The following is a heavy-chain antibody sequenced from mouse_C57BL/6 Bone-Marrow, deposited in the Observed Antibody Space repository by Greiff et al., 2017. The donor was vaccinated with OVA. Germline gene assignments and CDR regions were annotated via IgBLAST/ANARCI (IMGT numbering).Heavy chain of an antibody. CDR3: AGEYYYGSAWFAY. V-gene: IGHV12-3*01. CDR2: ITHSGET. Sequence: VKLVESGPGLVKPSQSLFLTCSITGFPITSGYYWIWIRQSPGKPLEWMGYITHSGETFYNPSLQSPISITRETSKNQFFLQLNSVTTEDTAMYYCAGEYYYGSAWFAYWGQGTLVTVSA. J-gene: IGHJ3*01. D-gene: IGHD1-1*01. CDR1: GFPITSGYY.